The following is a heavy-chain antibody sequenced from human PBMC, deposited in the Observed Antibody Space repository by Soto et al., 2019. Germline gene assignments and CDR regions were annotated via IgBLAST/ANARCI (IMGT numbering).Heavy chain of an antibody. V-gene: IGHV1-18*01. CDR1: GYTFTNYI. CDR3: ARDTPPPDY. J-gene: IGHJ4*02. CDR2: ISAYNGNT. Sequence: QVQLVQSGAEVKKPGASVKVSCKASGYTFTNYIISGVRQAPGQGLEWMGWISAYNGNTKYAQKLQGRVTMTTDTSTSTASMELRSLRSDDTAVYYCARDTPPPDYWGQGTLVTVSS.